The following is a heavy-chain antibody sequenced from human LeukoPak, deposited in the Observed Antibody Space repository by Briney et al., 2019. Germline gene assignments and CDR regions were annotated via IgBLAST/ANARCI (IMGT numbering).Heavy chain of an antibody. V-gene: IGHV3-48*03. J-gene: IGHJ2*01. CDR2: ISNSRSST. CDR1: GFTFSSYE. CDR3: ARWTRVTSSSLWYFDL. Sequence: PGGSLRLSCAASGFTFSSYEMNWVRQAPGKGLDWVSYISNSRSSTYYADSVKGRFTISRDNAKNSLYLQMNSLRAEDTAVYYCARWTRVTSSSLWYFDLWGRGNLVTVSS. D-gene: IGHD6-6*01.